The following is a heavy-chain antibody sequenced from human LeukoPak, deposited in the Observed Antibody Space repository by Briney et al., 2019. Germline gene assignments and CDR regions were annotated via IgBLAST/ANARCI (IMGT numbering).Heavy chain of an antibody. J-gene: IGHJ4*02. CDR1: GFTFSDNY. Sequence: PGGSLRLSCVASGFTFSDNYMSWIRQAPGKGLEWVSDISSSGSATSYADSVRGRFTGSRDNAKKSLYLQMNSLRAEDTAVYYCARVRGSYSIDYWGQGTLVTVSS. V-gene: IGHV3-11*04. CDR2: ISSSGSAT. D-gene: IGHD1-26*01. CDR3: ARVRGSYSIDY.